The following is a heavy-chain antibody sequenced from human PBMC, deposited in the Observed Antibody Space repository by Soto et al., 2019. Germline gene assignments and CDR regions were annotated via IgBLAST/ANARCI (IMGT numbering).Heavy chain of an antibody. V-gene: IGHV6-1*01. J-gene: IGHJ4*02. CDR1: GDSVSSDSAA. CDR2: TYYRSKWYN. Sequence: SQTLSLTCAISGDSVSSDSAAWNWIRQSPSRGLEWLGRTYYRSKWYNDYAISVKSRINIKPDTSKNQFSLQLNSVTPEDTAVYYWAREWGRMTTISTHLDYWGQGTLVTVSS. CDR3: AREWGRMTTISTHLDY. D-gene: IGHD4-4*01.